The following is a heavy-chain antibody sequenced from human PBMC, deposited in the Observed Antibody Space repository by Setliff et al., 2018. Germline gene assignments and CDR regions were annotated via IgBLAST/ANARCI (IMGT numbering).Heavy chain of an antibody. CDR1: GYTFINYG. CDR3: ARGPVDFVVVPAAAKFDY. CDR2: ISPYKSDT. J-gene: IGHJ4*02. Sequence: GASVKVSCKASGYTFINYGITWVRQAPGQGLEWMGWISPYKSDTNYAQKFQGRVTMTTDTPTSTAYMELRSLTSDDTAVYYCARGPVDFVVVPAAAKFDYWGQGTLVTVSS. V-gene: IGHV1-18*01. D-gene: IGHD2-2*01.